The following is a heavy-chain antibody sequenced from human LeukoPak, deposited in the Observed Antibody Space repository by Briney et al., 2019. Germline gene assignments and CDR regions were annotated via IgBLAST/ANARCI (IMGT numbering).Heavy chain of an antibody. D-gene: IGHD4-17*01. V-gene: IGHV3-30*02. CDR3: AKDRGDYDAFDI. J-gene: IGHJ3*02. CDR1: GFTFSSYG. Sequence: GGSLRLSCAASGFTFSSYGMDWVRQAPGKGLEWVAFIRYDGSNKYYADSVKGRFTISRDNSKNTLYLQINSLRAEDTAVYYCAKDRGDYDAFDIWGQGTMVTVSS. CDR2: IRYDGSNK.